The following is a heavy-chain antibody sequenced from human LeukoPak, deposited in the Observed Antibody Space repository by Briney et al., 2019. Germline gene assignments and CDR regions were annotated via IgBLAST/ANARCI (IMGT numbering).Heavy chain of an antibody. CDR3: AREVSEGFDF. J-gene: IGHJ4*02. D-gene: IGHD3-22*01. V-gene: IGHV1-69*13. Sequence: SVKVSCKASGGTFSSYAISWVRQAPGQGLEWMGGIIPIFGTANYAQKFQGRVTITADESTSTAYMELSSLRAEDTALYYCAREVSEGFDFWGQGTLVTVSS. CDR2: IIPIFGTA. CDR1: GGTFSSYA.